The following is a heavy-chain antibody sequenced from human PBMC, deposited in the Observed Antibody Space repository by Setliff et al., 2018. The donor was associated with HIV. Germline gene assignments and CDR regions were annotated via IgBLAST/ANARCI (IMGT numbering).Heavy chain of an antibody. CDR3: ATRPRIAARPFDY. CDR2: IFHSGDT. D-gene: IGHD6-6*01. J-gene: IGHJ4*02. Sequence: KPSETLSLTCSVSGVSVGGGDYYWHWIRQHPEKALEWIGYIFHSGDTYYNPSLKSRISMSVDTSKNQFSLELTSLTAADTAVYYCATRPRIAARPFDYWGQGMLVTVSS. V-gene: IGHV4-31*03. CDR1: GVSVGGGDYY.